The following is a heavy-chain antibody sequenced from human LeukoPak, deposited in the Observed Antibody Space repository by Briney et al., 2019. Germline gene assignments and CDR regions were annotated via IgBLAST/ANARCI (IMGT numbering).Heavy chain of an antibody. D-gene: IGHD1-26*01. CDR1: GGSISSGSYY. V-gene: IGHV4-61*02. J-gene: IGHJ4*02. CDR3: ARENIVGATIDY. Sequence: SETLSLTCTVSGGSISSGSYYWSWIRQPAGKGLEWIGRIYTSGSTNYNPSLKSRVTISVDTSKNQFSLKLSSVTAADTAMYYCARENIVGATIDYWGQGTLVTVSS. CDR2: IYTSGST.